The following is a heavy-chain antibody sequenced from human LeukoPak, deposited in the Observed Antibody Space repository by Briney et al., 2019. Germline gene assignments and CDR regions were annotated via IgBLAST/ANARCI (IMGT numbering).Heavy chain of an antibody. J-gene: IGHJ1*01. CDR1: RGAISRYY. CDR3: AGIDYGDYVQH. V-gene: IGHV4-59*01. Sequence: PSQTLSLTCTLSRGAISRYYWSWIRQPPGNGLEWIGYIYYSGSTNYNPPLKSRVTISVDTSKNQCSLKLRSVTAADTAVYYCAGIDYGDYVQHWGQGTLVTVSS. D-gene: IGHD4-17*01. CDR2: IYYSGST.